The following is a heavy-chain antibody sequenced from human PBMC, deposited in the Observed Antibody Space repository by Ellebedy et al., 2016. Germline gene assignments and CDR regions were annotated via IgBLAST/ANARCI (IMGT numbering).Heavy chain of an antibody. J-gene: IGHJ6*02. V-gene: IGHV1-24*01. D-gene: IGHD2-8*01. Sequence: ASVKVSCKVSGYTLTELSMHWVRQAPGKGLEWMGGFDPEDGETIYAQKLQGRVTMTEDTSTDTASMELSSLTSEDTAVYYCATHPLKQGVPSPKQSNVYYYYYYGMDVWGQGTTVTVSS. CDR2: FDPEDGET. CDR3: ATHPLKQGVPSPKQSNVYYYYYYGMDV. CDR1: GYTLTELS.